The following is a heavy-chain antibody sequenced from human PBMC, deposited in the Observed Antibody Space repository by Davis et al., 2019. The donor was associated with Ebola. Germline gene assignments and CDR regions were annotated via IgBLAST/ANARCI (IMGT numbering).Heavy chain of an antibody. Sequence: PSETLSLTCTVSGGSISSYYWSWIRQPAGKGLEWIGRIYTSGSTNYNPSLKSRVTMSVDTSKNQFSLKLSSVTAADTAVYYCARGPKRYYYGSGTFDPWGQGTLVTVSS. V-gene: IGHV4-4*07. D-gene: IGHD3-10*01. J-gene: IGHJ5*02. CDR3: ARGPKRYYYGSGTFDP. CDR1: GGSISSYY. CDR2: IYTSGST.